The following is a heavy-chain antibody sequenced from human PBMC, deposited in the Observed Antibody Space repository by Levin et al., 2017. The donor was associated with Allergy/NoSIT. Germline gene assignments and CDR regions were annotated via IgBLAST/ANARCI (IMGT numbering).Heavy chain of an antibody. Sequence: PSQTLSLTCTVSGGSIIRSSYYWGWMRQSPVKGLEWIGSIYHSGTTYYNPSLKSRATISEDTSKNQFSLSLNSVTAADTAVYFCAKGGDNNWFDPWGQGSQVIVSS. D-gene: IGHD2-21*02. J-gene: IGHJ5*02. CDR3: AKGGDNNWFDP. V-gene: IGHV4-39*01. CDR2: IYHSGTT. CDR1: GGSIIRSSYY.